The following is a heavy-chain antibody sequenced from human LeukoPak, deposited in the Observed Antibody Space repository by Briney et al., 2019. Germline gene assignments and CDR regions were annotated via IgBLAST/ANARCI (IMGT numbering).Heavy chain of an antibody. CDR1: GFTFSSYG. D-gene: IGHD3-10*01. J-gene: IGHJ4*02. V-gene: IGHV3-30*18. CDR3: AKGLGYLDY. CDR2: ISYDGSNK. Sequence: PGGSLRLSCAASGFTFSSYGMHWVRQVPGKGLEWVAVISYDGSNKYYADSVKGRFTISRDNSKNTLYLQMNSLRAEDTAVYYCAKGLGYLDYWGQGTLVTVSS.